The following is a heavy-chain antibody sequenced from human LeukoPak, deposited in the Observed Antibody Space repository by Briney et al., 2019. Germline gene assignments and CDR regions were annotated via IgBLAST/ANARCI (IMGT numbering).Heavy chain of an antibody. D-gene: IGHD3-22*01. V-gene: IGHV4-59*06. CDR2: IYYSGST. CDR3: ARVLSSGYFDY. Sequence: SETLSLTCTVSGGSISSYYWSWIRQHPGKGLEWIGYIYYSGSTYYNPSLKSRVTISVDTSKNQFSLKLSSVTAADTAVYYCARVLSSGYFDYWGQGTLVTVSS. CDR1: GGSISSYY. J-gene: IGHJ4*02.